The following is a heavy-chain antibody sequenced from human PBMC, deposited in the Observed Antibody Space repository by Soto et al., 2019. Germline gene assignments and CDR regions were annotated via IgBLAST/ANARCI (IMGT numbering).Heavy chain of an antibody. CDR1: GFTFSSYG. J-gene: IGHJ6*02. D-gene: IGHD7-27*01. V-gene: IGHV3-30*18. Sequence: QVQLVESGGGVVQPGRSLRLSCAASGFTFSSYGMHWVRQAPGKGLEWVAVISYDGSNKYYADYVKGRFTISRDNSKNTLYLQMNSLRAEDTAVYYCAKDLLGPGRAYGMDVWGQGTTVTVSS. CDR3: AKDLLGPGRAYGMDV. CDR2: ISYDGSNK.